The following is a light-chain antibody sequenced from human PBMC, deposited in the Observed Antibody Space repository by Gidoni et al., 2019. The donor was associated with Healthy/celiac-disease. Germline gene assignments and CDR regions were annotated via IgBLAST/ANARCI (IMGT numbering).Light chain of an antibody. Sequence: DVVMTQPPLSLPVTLGQPASISCRSSQSLVHSDGNTYLNWFQQRPGQSPRRLIYKVSNRDSGVPDRFSGSGSGTDFTLKISRVEAEDVGVYYCMQGTHWPPTCGQGTKVEIK. CDR2: KVS. CDR3: MQGTHWPPT. V-gene: IGKV2-30*02. J-gene: IGKJ1*01. CDR1: QSLVHSDGNTY.